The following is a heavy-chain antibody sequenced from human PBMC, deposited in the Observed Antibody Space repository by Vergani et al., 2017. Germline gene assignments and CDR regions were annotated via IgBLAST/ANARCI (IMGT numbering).Heavy chain of an antibody. D-gene: IGHD3-22*01. CDR3: ARAEFSTNYYGQSYYFDF. V-gene: IGHV4-61*02. CDR2: VYLTGST. CDR1: GASINSRYY. Sequence: QVQLQESGPGLVKPSQTLSLTCSVSGASINSRYYWSWVRHPAGKGLQWVGRVYLTGSTNYNPSLRSRVSLSIDTFRNQFSLKLHSVSAEDTAMYFCARAEFSTNYYGQSYYFDFWGQGIPVTVSS. J-gene: IGHJ4*02.